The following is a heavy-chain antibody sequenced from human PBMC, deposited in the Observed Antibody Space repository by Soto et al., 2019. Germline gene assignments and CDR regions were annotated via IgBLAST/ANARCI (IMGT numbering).Heavy chain of an antibody. V-gene: IGHV3-30*18. CDR1: GFTFSSYG. D-gene: IGHD6-19*01. CDR3: AKEGGWFRVSEYFQH. J-gene: IGHJ1*01. Sequence: PGGSLRLSCAASGFTFSSYGMHWVRQAPGKGLEWVAVISYDGSNKYYADSVKGRFTISRDNSKNTLYLQMNSLRAEDTAVYYCAKEGGWFRVSEYFQHWGQGTLVTVSS. CDR2: ISYDGSNK.